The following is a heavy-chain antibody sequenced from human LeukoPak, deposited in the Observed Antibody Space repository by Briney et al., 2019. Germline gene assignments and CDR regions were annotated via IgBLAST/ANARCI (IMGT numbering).Heavy chain of an antibody. CDR3: ARVGELDY. J-gene: IGHJ4*02. Sequence: PGGPLRLSCAASGFTFSTYWMAWVRQAPGKGLEWVANIKQDGSEKNYVDSVKGRFTISRDNAKNSLFLQMNSLRGEDAAVYYCARVGELDYWGQGTLVTVSS. D-gene: IGHD1-26*01. CDR1: GFTFSTYW. V-gene: IGHV3-7*05. CDR2: IKQDGSEK.